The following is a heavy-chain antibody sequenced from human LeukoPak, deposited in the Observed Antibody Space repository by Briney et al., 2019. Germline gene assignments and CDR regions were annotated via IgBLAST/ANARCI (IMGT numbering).Heavy chain of an antibody. CDR1: GFTFSSYA. J-gene: IGHJ3*02. CDR3: AKGAGYNNGDASDI. Sequence: PGGSLRLSCAASGFTFSSYAMHWVRQGPGKGLEWVSLISGDGGRKYYADSMKGRFTISRDNSKNSLYLQMNSLRTEDTALYYCAKGAGYNNGDASDIWGLGTMVTVSS. V-gene: IGHV3-43*02. D-gene: IGHD5-24*01. CDR2: ISGDGGRK.